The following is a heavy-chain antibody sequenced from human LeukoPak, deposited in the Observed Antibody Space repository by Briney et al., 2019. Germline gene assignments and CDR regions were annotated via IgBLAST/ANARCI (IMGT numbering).Heavy chain of an antibody. Sequence: PSETLSLTCAVYGGSFSCYYWSWIRQPPGKGLEWIGEINHSGSTNYNPSLKSRVTISVDTSKNQFSLKLSSVTAADTAVYYCAGNSSSWYCFDPWGQGTLVTVSS. CDR3: AGNSSSWYCFDP. CDR2: INHSGST. V-gene: IGHV4-34*01. D-gene: IGHD6-13*01. J-gene: IGHJ5*02. CDR1: GGSFSCYY.